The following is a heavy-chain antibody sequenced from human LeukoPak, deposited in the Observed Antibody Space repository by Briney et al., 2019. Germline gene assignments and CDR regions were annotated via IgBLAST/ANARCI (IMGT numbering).Heavy chain of an antibody. CDR2: IYTSGST. V-gene: IGHV4-4*07. D-gene: IGHD3-22*01. Sequence: SETLSLTCTISGGSISSYYWSWIRQPAGKELEWIGHIYTSGSTTYNPSLKSRVTMSVDTSKKQFSLKLRSVTAADTAVYYCAREEDYYDSSGHSSYFDYRGQGTLVTVSS. J-gene: IGHJ4*02. CDR1: GGSISSYY. CDR3: AREEDYYDSSGHSSYFDY.